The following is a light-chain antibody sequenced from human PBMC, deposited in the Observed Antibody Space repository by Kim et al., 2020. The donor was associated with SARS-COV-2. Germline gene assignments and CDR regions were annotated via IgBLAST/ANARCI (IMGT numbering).Light chain of an antibody. J-gene: IGLJ2*01. CDR1: SSNIGSTT. V-gene: IGLV1-44*01. Sequence: QSVLTQPPSASGTPGQRVTISCSGSSSNIGSTTVSWYQQLPGTAPKLLIYNNNQRPSGVPDRFSGSKSGPSASLAISGLQSEDEAGYYCAAWDDTLKGVVFGGGTQLTVL. CDR3: AAWDDTLKGVV. CDR2: NNN.